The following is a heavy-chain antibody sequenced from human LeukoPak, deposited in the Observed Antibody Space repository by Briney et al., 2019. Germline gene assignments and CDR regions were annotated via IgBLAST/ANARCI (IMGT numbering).Heavy chain of an antibody. D-gene: IGHD6-19*01. CDR1: GFTFSNAW. CDR2: IKSKTDGGTT. J-gene: IGHJ4*02. Sequence: GGSLRLSCAASGFTFSNAWMSWVRQAPGKGLEWVGRIKSKTDGGTTDYAAPVKGRFTISRDDSKNTPYLQMNSPKTEDTAVYYCATDRSGWYDYWGQGTLVTVSS. CDR3: ATDRSGWYDY. V-gene: IGHV3-15*01.